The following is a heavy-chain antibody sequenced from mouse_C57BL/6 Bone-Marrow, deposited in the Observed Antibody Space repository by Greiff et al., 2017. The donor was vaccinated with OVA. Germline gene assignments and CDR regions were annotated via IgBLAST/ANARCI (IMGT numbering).Heavy chain of an antibody. CDR1: GYTFTSYW. Sequence: QVQLQQPGAELVKPGASVKLSCKASGYTFTSYWMQWVKQRPGQGLEWIGEIDPSDSYTNYNQKFKGKATLTVDTSSSTAYMQLSSLTSEDSAVYYCARDGYDYGYWGKGTTLTVSS. V-gene: IGHV1-50*01. CDR2: IDPSDSYT. J-gene: IGHJ2*01. D-gene: IGHD2-4*01. CDR3: ARDGYDYGY.